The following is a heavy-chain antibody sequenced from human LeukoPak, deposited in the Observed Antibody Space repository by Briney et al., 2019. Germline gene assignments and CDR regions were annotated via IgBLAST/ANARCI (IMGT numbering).Heavy chain of an antibody. Sequence: SETLSLTCAVYGGSFSGNYWSWIRQPPGKGLEWIGEINHSGSTNYNPSLKSRVTISVDTSKNQFSLKLSSVTAADTAVYYCARGAVEYSSSPFDYWGQGTLVTVSS. CDR3: ARGAVEYSSSPFDY. CDR1: GGSFSGNY. D-gene: IGHD6-6*01. CDR2: INHSGST. V-gene: IGHV4-34*01. J-gene: IGHJ4*02.